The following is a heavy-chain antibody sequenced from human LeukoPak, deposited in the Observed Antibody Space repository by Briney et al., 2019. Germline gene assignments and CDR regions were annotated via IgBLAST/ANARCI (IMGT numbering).Heavy chain of an antibody. CDR2: IYYSGST. J-gene: IGHJ5*02. D-gene: IGHD5-18*01. CDR1: GGSISSYY. V-gene: IGHV4-59*08. Sequence: KPSETLSLTCTVSGGSISSYYWSWIRQPPGKGLEWIGYIYYSGSTNYNPSLKSRVTISVDTSKNQFSLKLSSVTAADTAVYYCARLSDLVDTAIGNGWFDPWGQGTLVTVSS. CDR3: ARLSDLVDTAIGNGWFDP.